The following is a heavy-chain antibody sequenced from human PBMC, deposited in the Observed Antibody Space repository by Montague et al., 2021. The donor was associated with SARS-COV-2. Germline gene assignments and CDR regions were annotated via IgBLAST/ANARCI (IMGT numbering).Heavy chain of an antibody. CDR3: ARNPGEYYGMDV. CDR2: IYSHGSI. CDR1: GGSIRNYN. Sequence: SETLSLTCNVSGGSIRNYNWCWIRQPARKGLEWIGRIYSHGSINYNHSLKTRITLSVDTSKNQLSLRLNSVTAADTAVYYCARNPGEYYGMDVWGQGTTVTVSS. V-gene: IGHV4-4*07. J-gene: IGHJ6*02.